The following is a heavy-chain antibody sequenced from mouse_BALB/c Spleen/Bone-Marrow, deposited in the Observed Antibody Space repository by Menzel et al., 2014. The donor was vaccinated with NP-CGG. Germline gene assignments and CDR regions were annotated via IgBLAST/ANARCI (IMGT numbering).Heavy chain of an antibody. D-gene: IGHD4-1*01. J-gene: IGHJ2*01. V-gene: IGHV1S81*02. CDR1: GYTFTSYY. Sequence: QVQLQQSGAELVKPGASVKLSCKASGYTFTSYYMYWVKQRPGQGLEWIGEINPSNGGTNFNEKFKSRATLTVDKSSSTAYMQLSSLTSEGSAVYYCTRGRTWDFDYWGQGTTLTVSS. CDR3: TRGRTWDFDY. CDR2: INPSNGGT.